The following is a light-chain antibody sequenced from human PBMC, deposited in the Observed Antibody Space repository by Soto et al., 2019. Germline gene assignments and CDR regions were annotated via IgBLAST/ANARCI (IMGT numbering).Light chain of an antibody. CDR2: AAS. J-gene: IGKJ1*01. V-gene: IGKV1-39*01. Sequence: IDMDQVPSPLSARFWDRVTIPFLASQSIKNYLNWYQQKPGKAPKLLIYAASSLQSGVPSRFSGSGSGTDFTLTISSLQPEDFATYYCQQSYTTPITFGQGTKVDIK. CDR3: QQSYTTPIT. CDR1: QSIKNY.